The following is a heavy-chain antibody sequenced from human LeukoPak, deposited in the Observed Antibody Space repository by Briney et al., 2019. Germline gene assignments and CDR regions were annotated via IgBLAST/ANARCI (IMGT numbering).Heavy chain of an antibody. Sequence: ASVKVSCKASGDTFVNYAINWVRQAPGQGLEWMGRIIPIFPKADYAQKFQGRVTITADKSTSTAYLELSSLSSEDTAVYYCARDPKVIVVPDSRNDRNDPWGQGTLVTVSS. J-gene: IGHJ5*02. V-gene: IGHV1-69*04. D-gene: IGHD1-1*01. CDR1: GDTFVNYA. CDR2: IIPIFPKA. CDR3: ARDPKVIVVPDSRNDRNDP.